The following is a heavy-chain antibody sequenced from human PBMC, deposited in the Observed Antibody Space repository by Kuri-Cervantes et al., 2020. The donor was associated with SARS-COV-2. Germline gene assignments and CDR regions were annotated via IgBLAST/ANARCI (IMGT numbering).Heavy chain of an antibody. CDR2: IYYSWST. V-gene: IGHV4-30-4*01. Sequence: SETLSLTCTVSGGSISNYYWSWIRQPPGKGLEWIGYIYYSWSTYYNPSLKSRVTISVDTSKNQFSLKLSSVTAADTAVYYCARQISGYKQGVVDYWGQGTLVTVSS. J-gene: IGHJ4*02. D-gene: IGHD3-22*01. CDR1: GGSISNYY. CDR3: ARQISGYKQGVVDY.